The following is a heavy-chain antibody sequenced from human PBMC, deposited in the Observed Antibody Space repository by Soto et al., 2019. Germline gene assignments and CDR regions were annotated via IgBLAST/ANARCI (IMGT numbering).Heavy chain of an antibody. D-gene: IGHD3-16*01. V-gene: IGHV3-11*06. CDR3: GRVGGGYGPPDV. Sequence: QVQLVESGGGLVKPGGSLRLSCAASGFSFSDSYMSWVRQAPGKGLEWVAYISGSSGYTGYADSVKGRFTISRDNAKNYRYLKRTGLRFEDTAVYYCGRVGGGYGPPDVWGQGTTVTVSS. J-gene: IGHJ6*02. CDR2: ISGSSGYT. CDR1: GFSFSDSY.